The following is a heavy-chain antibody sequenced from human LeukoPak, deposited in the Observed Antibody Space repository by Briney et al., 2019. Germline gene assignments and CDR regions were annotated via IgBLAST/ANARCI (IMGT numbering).Heavy chain of an antibody. CDR2: IRYDGSNK. CDR1: GFTFSSYG. J-gene: IGHJ5*02. D-gene: IGHD2-2*01. V-gene: IGHV3-30*02. Sequence: GGSLRLSCAASGFTFSSYGMHWVRQAPGKGLEWVAFIRYDGSNKYYADSVKGRFTISRDNSKNTLYLQTNSLRAEDTAVYYCAKVPWGYCSSTSCPPWGQGTLVTVSS. CDR3: AKVPWGYCSSTSCPP.